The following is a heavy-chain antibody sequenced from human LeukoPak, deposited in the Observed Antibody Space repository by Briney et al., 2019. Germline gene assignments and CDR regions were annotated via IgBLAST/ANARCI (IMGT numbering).Heavy chain of an antibody. Sequence: PSETLSLTCIVSGDSISTDYWSWIRQSPWKGLEWIGYINYSGSSEYNPSLQSRITISVDMSKNQVSLKMSSVTAADTVVYYCARLDCISDTCYNYWALGALVTV. D-gene: IGHD2-21*01. CDR1: GDSISTDY. CDR2: INYSGSS. V-gene: IGHV4-59*08. J-gene: IGHJ4*02. CDR3: ARLDCISDTCYNY.